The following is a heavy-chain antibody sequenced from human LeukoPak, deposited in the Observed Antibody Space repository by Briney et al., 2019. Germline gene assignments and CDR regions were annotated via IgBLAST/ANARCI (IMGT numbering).Heavy chain of an antibody. CDR1: GFTFSSYS. Sequence: PGGSLRLSCAASGFTFSSYSMSWVRRAPGKGLEWVSSISSSSSYIYYADSVKGRFTISRDNAKNSLYLQMNSLRAEDTAMYYCATLAGVVYWGQGTLVTVSS. D-gene: IGHD3-10*01. CDR2: ISSSSSYI. V-gene: IGHV3-21*01. CDR3: ATLAGVVY. J-gene: IGHJ4*02.